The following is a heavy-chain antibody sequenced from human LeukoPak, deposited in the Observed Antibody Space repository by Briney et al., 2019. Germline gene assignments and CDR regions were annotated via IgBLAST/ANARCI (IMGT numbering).Heavy chain of an antibody. CDR3: ARGVLVGATGHHFAY. Sequence: SSETLSLTCTVSGASVSSGSYYWSWIRQPPGEGLERLGYVRSSGSSNYNPSLKSRVAILVDTPKNQFTLKLSSVTAADMAVYYCARGVLVGATGHHFAYWGQGTLVTVSS. J-gene: IGHJ4*02. V-gene: IGHV4-61*01. D-gene: IGHD2-8*02. CDR1: GASVSSGSYY. CDR2: VRSSGSS.